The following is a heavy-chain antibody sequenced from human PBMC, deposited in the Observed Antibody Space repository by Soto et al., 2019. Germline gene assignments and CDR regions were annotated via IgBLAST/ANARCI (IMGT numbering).Heavy chain of an antibody. J-gene: IGHJ3*02. CDR1: GYTFTSYG. V-gene: IGHV1-18*01. CDR3: ARDGSSWVNDAFDI. Sequence: ASVKVSCKASGYTFTSYGISWVRQAPGQGLEWMGWISACNGNTNYAQKLQGRVTMTTDTSTSTAYMELRSLRSDDTAVYYCARDGSSWVNDAFDIWGQGTMVTVSS. D-gene: IGHD6-13*01. CDR2: ISACNGNT.